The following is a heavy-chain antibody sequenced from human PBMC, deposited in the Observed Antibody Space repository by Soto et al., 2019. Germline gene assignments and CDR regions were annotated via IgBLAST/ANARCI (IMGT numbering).Heavy chain of an antibody. D-gene: IGHD3-10*01. CDR2: IYYSGST. Sequence: PSEALSPPCTVSGGSTSSYYWGWSRQPPGKGLEWIGYIYYSGSTNYNPSLKSRVTISVDTSKNQFPLKLSSVTAADTAVYYCARNYGPGYTFDYWGQGTLVTVSS. V-gene: IGHV4-59*08. CDR3: ARNYGPGYTFDY. J-gene: IGHJ4*02. CDR1: GGSTSSYY.